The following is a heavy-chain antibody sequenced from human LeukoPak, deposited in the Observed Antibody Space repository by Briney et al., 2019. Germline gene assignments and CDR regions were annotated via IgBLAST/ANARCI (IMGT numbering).Heavy chain of an antibody. CDR1: GGSFSGYY. V-gene: IGHV4-34*01. J-gene: IGHJ5*02. D-gene: IGHD3-10*01. CDR2: INHSGST. CDR3: ARVGPGSGSYLGWFDP. Sequence: SETLSLTCAVYGGSFSGYYWSWIRQPPGKGLEWIGEINHSGSTNYNPSLKSRVTISVDTSKNQFSLKLSSVTAADTAVYYCARVGPGSGSYLGWFDPWGQGTLVTVSS.